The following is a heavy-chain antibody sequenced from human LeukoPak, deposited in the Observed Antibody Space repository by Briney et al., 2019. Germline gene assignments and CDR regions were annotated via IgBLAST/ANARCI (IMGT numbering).Heavy chain of an antibody. V-gene: IGHV3-66*01. CDR2: IYSGGGT. D-gene: IGHD2-21*02. Sequence: PGGSPRLSCTASGFTVSSHYMSWVRQAPGKGLEWVSVIYSGGGTFYADSVKGRFTISRDNPKNTLYLQMNSLRAEDTAVYYCAREEYCGGDCYYFDYWGQGTLVTVSS. J-gene: IGHJ4*02. CDR3: AREEYCGGDCYYFDY. CDR1: GFTVSSHY.